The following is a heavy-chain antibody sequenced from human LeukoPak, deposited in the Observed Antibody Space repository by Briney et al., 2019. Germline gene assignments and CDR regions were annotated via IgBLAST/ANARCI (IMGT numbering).Heavy chain of an antibody. CDR2: MYYSGNI. CDR3: ARDVSRAYYDFWRGNYYFDY. Sequence: SETLSLTCTVSGGSISSSTYYWGWIRQPPGKGLEWIGSMYYSGNIYYNPSLKSRVTISVDTSKNQFSLKLSSVTAADTAVYYCARDVSRAYYDFWRGNYYFDYWGQGTLVTVSS. D-gene: IGHD3-3*01. CDR1: GGSISSSTYY. V-gene: IGHV4-39*07. J-gene: IGHJ4*02.